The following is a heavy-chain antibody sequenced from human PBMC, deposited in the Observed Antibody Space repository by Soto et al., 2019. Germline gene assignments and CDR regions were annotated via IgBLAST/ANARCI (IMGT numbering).Heavy chain of an antibody. CDR3: ARDYYDSSGYYGPFDY. J-gene: IGHJ4*02. Sequence: GASVKVSCKASGGTFSSYAISWVRQAPGQGLEWMGGIIPIFGTANYAQKFQGRVTITADESTSTAYMELSSLRSEDTAVYYCARDYYDSSGYYGPFDYWGQGTLVTDSS. V-gene: IGHV1-69*13. CDR2: IIPIFGTA. D-gene: IGHD3-22*01. CDR1: GGTFSSYA.